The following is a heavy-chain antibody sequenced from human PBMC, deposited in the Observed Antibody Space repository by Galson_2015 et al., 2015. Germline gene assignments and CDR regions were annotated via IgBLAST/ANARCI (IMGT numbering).Heavy chain of an antibody. J-gene: IGHJ4*02. CDR3: AKGDIVVVPGGVFDY. Sequence: SLRLSCAASGSTFSSYAMSWVRQAPGKGLEWVSAISGSGGSTYYADSVKGRFTISRDNSKNTLYLQMNSLRAEDTAVYYCAKGDIVVVPGGVFDYWGQGTLVTVSS. CDR2: ISGSGGST. V-gene: IGHV3-23*01. D-gene: IGHD2-2*01. CDR1: GSTFSSYA.